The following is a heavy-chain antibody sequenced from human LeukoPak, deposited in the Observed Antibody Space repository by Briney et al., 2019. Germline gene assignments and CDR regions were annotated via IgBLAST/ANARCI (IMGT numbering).Heavy chain of an antibody. Sequence: GGSLRLSCAASGFTFSSYWMHWVRQAPGKGLVWVSRINTDGSSTSYADSVKGRFTISRDNAKNTLYLQMNSLRAEDTAVYYCARDLVARSGYSYGVFDYWGQGTLVTVSS. CDR2: INTDGSST. D-gene: IGHD5-18*01. CDR3: ARDLVARSGYSYGVFDY. CDR1: GFTFSSYW. V-gene: IGHV3-74*01. J-gene: IGHJ4*02.